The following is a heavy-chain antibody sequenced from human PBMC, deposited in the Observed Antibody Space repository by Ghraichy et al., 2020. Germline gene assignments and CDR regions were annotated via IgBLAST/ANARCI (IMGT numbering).Heavy chain of an antibody. CDR2: ISSSGSTI. CDR1: GFTFSSYE. Sequence: GGSLRLSCAASGFTFSSYEMNWVRQAPGKGLEWVSYISSSGSTIYYADSVKGRFTISRDNAKNSLYLQMNSLRAEDTAVYYCARARYYDFWSGYSVDYGMDVWGQGTTVTVSS. J-gene: IGHJ6*02. V-gene: IGHV3-48*03. D-gene: IGHD3-3*01. CDR3: ARARYYDFWSGYSVDYGMDV.